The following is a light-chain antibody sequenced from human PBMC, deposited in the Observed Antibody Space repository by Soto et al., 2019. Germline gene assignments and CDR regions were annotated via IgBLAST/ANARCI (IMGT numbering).Light chain of an antibody. CDR3: QQYNSYRT. CDR2: KAS. Sequence: DIQMTQSPSTLSASVGDRVTITCRASQSISSWLAWYQQKPGKAPKLLIYKASSLESGVPSRFSGSGYGTEFTLTISSLQPDDFATYYCQQYNSYRTFGQGTKVDIX. J-gene: IGKJ1*01. V-gene: IGKV1-5*03. CDR1: QSISSW.